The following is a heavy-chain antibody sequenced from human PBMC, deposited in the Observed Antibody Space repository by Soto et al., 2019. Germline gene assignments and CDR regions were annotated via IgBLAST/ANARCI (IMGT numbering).Heavy chain of an antibody. CDR2: IVVGSGNT. D-gene: IGHD6-19*01. Sequence: QMQLVQSGPEVKKPGTSVKVSCKASGFTFTSSAVQWVRQARGQRLEWIGWIVVGSGNTNYAQKFQERVTITRDMSTSTAYMELSSLRSEDTAVYYCAAAPRSGWGLDAFDIWGQGTMVTVSS. J-gene: IGHJ3*02. CDR3: AAAPRSGWGLDAFDI. CDR1: GFTFTSSA. V-gene: IGHV1-58*01.